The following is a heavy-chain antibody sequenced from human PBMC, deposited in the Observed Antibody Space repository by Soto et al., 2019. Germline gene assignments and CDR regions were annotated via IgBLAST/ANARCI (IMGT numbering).Heavy chain of an antibody. V-gene: IGHV4-59*01. Sequence: SETLSLTCTVSGGSIISYYWGWIRQPPGKGLEWIGYIYYSGSTKYNPSLKSRVTISVDTSKNQFSLKLSSLTAADTAVYYCARDHVNIVTTMDFHDGFDFWGQGTMVTVSS. CDR3: ARDHVNIVTTMDFHDGFDF. D-gene: IGHD5-12*01. CDR1: GGSIISYY. CDR2: IYYSGST. J-gene: IGHJ3*01.